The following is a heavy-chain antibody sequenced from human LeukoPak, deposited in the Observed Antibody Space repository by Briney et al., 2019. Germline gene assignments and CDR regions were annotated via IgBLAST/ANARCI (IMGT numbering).Heavy chain of an antibody. CDR3: ARVRGYSYGELDY. V-gene: IGHV4-31*03. CDR2: ISHSGDT. CDR1: GASTSSGGFY. J-gene: IGHJ4*02. D-gene: IGHD5-18*01. Sequence: SETLSLTCTVSGASTSSGGFYWSWIRHHPGKGLEWIVHISHSGDTYYTPSLNSRVNISVGTSKSQFSLKLSSVTAADTAVYYCARVRGYSYGELDYWGQGTLVTVSS.